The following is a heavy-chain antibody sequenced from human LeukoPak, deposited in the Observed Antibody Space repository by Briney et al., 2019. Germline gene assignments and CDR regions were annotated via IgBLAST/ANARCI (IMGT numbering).Heavy chain of an antibody. J-gene: IGHJ3*02. CDR2: IYHSGST. CDR1: GGSISSGGYS. Sequence: SETLSLTCAVSGGSISSGGYSWRWIRQPPGKGLEWIGYIYHSGSTYYNPSLKSRVTISVDRSKNQFSLKLSSVTAADTAVYYCASRGDDDAFDIWGQGTMVTVSS. D-gene: IGHD2-21*02. V-gene: IGHV4-30-2*01. CDR3: ASRGDDDAFDI.